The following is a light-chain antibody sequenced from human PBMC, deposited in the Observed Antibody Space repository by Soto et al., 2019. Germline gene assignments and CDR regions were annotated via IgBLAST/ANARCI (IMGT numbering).Light chain of an antibody. J-gene: IGKJ1*01. CDR1: QTIDTN. Sequence: EIVKTQSPGTLSVSPGERATLSCRASQTIDTNLAWYQQKLGQAPRLLIYGASTRATGVPDRFTGSGSGTDFILTITSLQSEDFGIYYCQQYYHWPRTFGQGTKVDIK. CDR3: QQYYHWPRT. V-gene: IGKV3-15*01. CDR2: GAS.